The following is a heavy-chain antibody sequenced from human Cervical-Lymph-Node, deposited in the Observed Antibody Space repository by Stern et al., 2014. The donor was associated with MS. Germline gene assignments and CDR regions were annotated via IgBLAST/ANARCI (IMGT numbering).Heavy chain of an antibody. CDR1: GGSVSSSSYY. Sequence: QVQLVESGPGLVKPSETLALTCTVSGGSVSSSSYYWGWIRQSPGKGLEXIGSFYYSGGTYYNPSLKSRVTISVDTSKSQFSRKLSSVTAADTAVYYCARTLEMHTVLGGWGQGTLVTVSS. CDR3: ARTLEMHTVLGG. D-gene: IGHD5-24*01. J-gene: IGHJ4*02. V-gene: IGHV4-39*01. CDR2: FYYSGGT.